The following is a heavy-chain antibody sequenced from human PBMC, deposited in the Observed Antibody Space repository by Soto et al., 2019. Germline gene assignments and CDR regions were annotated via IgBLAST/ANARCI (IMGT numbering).Heavy chain of an antibody. V-gene: IGHV3-21*01. D-gene: IGHD6-6*01. CDR1: VFTFSSYS. CDR3: ARDQAIAAPDAFDI. Sequence: GSLRLSCAASVFTFSSYSMNWVRQAPGKGLEWVSAISSSSSNIYYADTVKGRFTNSRDNAKNSMYLQMNSLRAEDTFVYYCARDQAIAAPDAFDIWGQGTMVT. CDR2: ISSSSSNI. J-gene: IGHJ3*02.